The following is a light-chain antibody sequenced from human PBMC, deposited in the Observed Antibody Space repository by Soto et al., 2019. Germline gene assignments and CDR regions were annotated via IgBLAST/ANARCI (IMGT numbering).Light chain of an antibody. CDR3: EQRSNWPPEIT. CDR2: DAS. V-gene: IGKV3-11*01. J-gene: IGKJ5*01. CDR1: QSVSIC. Sequence: EIVLKKSPATLSFSPRERATLSYNARQSVSICLAWDQQQPGQAPSPLLYDASTRATRGPARSSGSGSGTDTALTVSSLDPEAFALYSCEQRSNWPPEITFGQGTRLEIK.